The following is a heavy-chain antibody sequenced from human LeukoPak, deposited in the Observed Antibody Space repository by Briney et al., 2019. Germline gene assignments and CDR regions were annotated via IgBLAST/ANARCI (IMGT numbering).Heavy chain of an antibody. J-gene: IGHJ4*02. Sequence: GGSLRLSCAASGFTFSSYAMSWVHQAPGKGLEWVSAISGSGGSTYYADSVKGRFTISRDNSKNTLYLQMNSLRAEDTAVYYCAKDYLSWSIVATVFDYWGQGTLVTVSS. V-gene: IGHV3-23*01. D-gene: IGHD5-12*01. CDR1: GFTFSSYA. CDR3: AKDYLSWSIVATVFDY. CDR2: ISGSGGST.